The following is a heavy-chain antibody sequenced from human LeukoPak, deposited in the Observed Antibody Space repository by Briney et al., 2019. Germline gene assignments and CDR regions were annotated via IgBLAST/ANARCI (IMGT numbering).Heavy chain of an antibody. J-gene: IGHJ6*04. Sequence: AGGSLRLSCAASGFTFSSYEMNWVRQAPGKGLEWVSYINSSGSTIYYADSVKGRFTISRDNAKNSLYLQMNSLRAEDTAVYYCAELGITMIGGVWGKGTTVTISS. CDR2: INSSGSTI. CDR1: GFTFSSYE. CDR3: AELGITMIGGV. V-gene: IGHV3-48*03. D-gene: IGHD3-10*02.